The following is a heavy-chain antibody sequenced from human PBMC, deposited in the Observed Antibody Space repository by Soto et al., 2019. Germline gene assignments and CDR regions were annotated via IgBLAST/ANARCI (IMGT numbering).Heavy chain of an antibody. CDR1: GFTFSSYS. CDR2: ISSSSSYI. J-gene: IGHJ6*02. CDR3: AMPPSGWPAKYYYGMDV. D-gene: IGHD6-19*01. V-gene: IGHV3-21*01. Sequence: GGSLRLSCAASGFTFSSYSMNWVRQAPGKGLEWVSSISSSSSYIYYADSVKGGFTISRDNPKNPLYLQMNSLRAEDTAVYYCAMPPSGWPAKYYYGMDVWGQGTTVTVSS.